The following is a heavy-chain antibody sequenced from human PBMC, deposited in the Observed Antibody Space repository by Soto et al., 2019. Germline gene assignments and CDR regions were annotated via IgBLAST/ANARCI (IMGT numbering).Heavy chain of an antibody. J-gene: IGHJ4*02. CDR2: ISYDGSNK. V-gene: IGHV3-30-3*01. D-gene: IGHD4-17*01. CDR3: ARDKAVTTYYFDY. CDR1: GFTFSSYA. Sequence: GGSLRLSCAASGFTFSSYAMHWVRQAPGKGLEWVAVISYDGSNKYYADSVKGRFTISRDNSKNTLYLQMNSLRAEDTAVYYCARDKAVTTYYFDYWGQGTLVTV.